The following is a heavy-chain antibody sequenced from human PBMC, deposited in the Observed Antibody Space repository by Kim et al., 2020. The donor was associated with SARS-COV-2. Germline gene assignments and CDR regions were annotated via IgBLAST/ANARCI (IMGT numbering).Heavy chain of an antibody. V-gene: IGHV3-7*01. CDR1: GFNFNDYW. CDR2: INKDGSGK. J-gene: IGHJ4*02. CDR3: VRSIDY. Sequence: GGSLRLSCAASGFNFNDYWMSWVRQLPGKGLEWVANINKDGSGKYYMDSVKGLITISRDNAKNSLFLQMNNLRAEDTAVYYCVRSIDYWGQGTLVTVSS.